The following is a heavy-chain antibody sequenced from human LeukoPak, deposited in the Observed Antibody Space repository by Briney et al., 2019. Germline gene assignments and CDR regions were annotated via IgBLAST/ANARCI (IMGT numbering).Heavy chain of an antibody. CDR3: ARTSVDYGGNALYFDY. D-gene: IGHD4-23*01. CDR1: GYSFETHW. Sequence: GESLKISRKVFGYSFETHWIAWVRQMPGKGLEWMTFMYPANSDIRYSPSFQGQVTMSADKSITTAYLHWSDLKASDTAMYYCARTSVDYGGNALYFDYWGPGTPVTVSS. CDR2: MYPANSDI. V-gene: IGHV5-51*01. J-gene: IGHJ4*02.